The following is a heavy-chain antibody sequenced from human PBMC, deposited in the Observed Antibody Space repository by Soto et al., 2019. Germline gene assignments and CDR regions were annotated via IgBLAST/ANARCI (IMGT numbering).Heavy chain of an antibody. Sequence: QVQMVESGGGVVQPGRSLRLSCAASGFTFSSYAMHWVRQAPGKGLEWVAVISTAGSSKYYADSVQGRFSISRDNYKNTLNKEMNISRDEVTAGFYCVSDDPMSPAAGHPKYEYDNLIDVWGQGTTVTVSS. V-gene: IGHV3-30-3*01. CDR2: ISTAGSSK. D-gene: IGHD6-13*01. J-gene: IGHJ6*02. CDR3: VSDDPMSPAAGHPKYEYDNLIDV. CDR1: GFTFSSYA.